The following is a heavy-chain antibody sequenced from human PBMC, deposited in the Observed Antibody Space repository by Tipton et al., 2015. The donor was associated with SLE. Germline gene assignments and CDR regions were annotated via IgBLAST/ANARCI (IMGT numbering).Heavy chain of an antibody. D-gene: IGHD1-20*01. CDR1: GYTFIGYY. V-gene: IGHV1-2*06. CDR2: INPNTGGT. J-gene: IGHJ3*02. Sequence: QSGPEVKKPGASVKVSCKASGYTFIGYYMHWVRQAPGQGLEWMGRINPNTGGTNSTQKFQGRVTMTRDTSITTAYVEWSRLRSDDTAGYCVGRGGYDWDDAFDIWGQGTMVTVSS. CDR3: GRGGYDWDDAFDI.